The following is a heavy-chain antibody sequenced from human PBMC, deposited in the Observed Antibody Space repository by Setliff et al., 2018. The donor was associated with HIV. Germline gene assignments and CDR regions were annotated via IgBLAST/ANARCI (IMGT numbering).Heavy chain of an antibody. CDR3: ARSPGMFDY. Sequence: GGSLRLSCAVSEVIVSNNYMSWVRQAPGKGLEWVSVIYSGGSTDHADSVKGRFTISRDNSKNTVYLQMTSLRAEDTAVYYCARSPGMFDYWGQGTPVTV. CDR1: EVIVSNNY. V-gene: IGHV3-53*01. J-gene: IGHJ4*02. CDR2: IYSGGST. D-gene: IGHD1-1*01.